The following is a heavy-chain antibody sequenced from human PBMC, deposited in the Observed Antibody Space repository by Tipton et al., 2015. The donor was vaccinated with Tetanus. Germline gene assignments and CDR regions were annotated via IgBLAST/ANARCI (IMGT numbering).Heavy chain of an antibody. J-gene: IGHJ6*02. Sequence: TLSLTCTVSGDSLYRSSHYWAWVRQPPGKGLEWIGTIYHSGTTNYNPSLKSRVTISTDKSKNQVSLRLNSVTAADTAVYFCARTPDYYYGMDVWGQGTTVTVSS. CDR2: IYHSGTT. CDR3: ARTPDYYYGMDV. CDR1: GDSLYRSSHY. V-gene: IGHV4-61*05.